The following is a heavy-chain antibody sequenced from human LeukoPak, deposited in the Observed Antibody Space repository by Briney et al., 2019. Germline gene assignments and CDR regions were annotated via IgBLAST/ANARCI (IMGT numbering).Heavy chain of an antibody. CDR2: ISYDGSNK. CDR3: ASTLRFLEWLFPGMDY. Sequence: GGSLRLSCAASGFTFSSYAMPWVRQAPGKGLEWVAVISYDGSNKYYADSVKGRFTISRDNSKNTLYLQMNSLRAEDTAVYYCASTLRFLEWLFPGMDYWGQGTLVTVSS. J-gene: IGHJ4*02. V-gene: IGHV3-30-3*01. D-gene: IGHD3-3*01. CDR1: GFTFSSYA.